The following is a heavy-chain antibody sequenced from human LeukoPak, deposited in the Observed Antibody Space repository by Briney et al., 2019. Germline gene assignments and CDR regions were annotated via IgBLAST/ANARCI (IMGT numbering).Heavy chain of an antibody. D-gene: IGHD3-10*01. V-gene: IGHV1-18*01. J-gene: IGHJ4*02. Sequence: ASVKVSCKASGYTFTNYGISWVRQAPGQGLEWMGWISAYTGNTNYAQKLQGRVTVTTDTSTSTAYMELRSLRSDDTAVYYCARDGITMDRGVIIAAVDYWGQGTLVTVSS. CDR1: GYTFTNYG. CDR3: ARDGITMDRGVIIAAVDY. CDR2: ISAYTGNT.